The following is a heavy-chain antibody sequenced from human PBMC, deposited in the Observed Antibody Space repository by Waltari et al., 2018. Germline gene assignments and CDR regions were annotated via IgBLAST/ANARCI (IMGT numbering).Heavy chain of an antibody. CDR2: IARDEKNT. V-gene: IGHV3-30*03. D-gene: IGHD3-22*01. CDR1: GFTFTSYV. J-gene: IGHJ4*02. Sequence: QVQLVESGGGVVQPGRSLRLSCAASGFTFTSYVIQWFRQAPGKGLEWGGVIARDEKNTYYADSVKGRFTVSRDNSKNTIYLQMNSLKTEDTAVYYCAREDYYDRGRIGANFDYWGQGTLVTVSS. CDR3: AREDYYDRGRIGANFDY.